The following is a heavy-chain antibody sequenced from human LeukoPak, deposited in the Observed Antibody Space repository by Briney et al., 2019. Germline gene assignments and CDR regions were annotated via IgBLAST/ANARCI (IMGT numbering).Heavy chain of an antibody. D-gene: IGHD3-22*01. CDR2: ISGSGGRT. V-gene: IGHV3-23*01. CDR1: GFTFSSYA. J-gene: IGHJ4*02. Sequence: PLGSRRLSCAASGFTFSSYAMSWVRQTPGKGLEWVSTISGSGGRTYYADSVKGRFAISRDNSKNTLYLQMTSLRAEDTAVYYCARDLIHRSGEADYWGQGTLVTVSS. CDR3: ARDLIHRSGEADY.